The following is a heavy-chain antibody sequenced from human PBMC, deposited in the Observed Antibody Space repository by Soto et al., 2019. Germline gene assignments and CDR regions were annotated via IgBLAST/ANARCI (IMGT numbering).Heavy chain of an antibody. J-gene: IGHJ5*02. CDR2: INASNGNT. CDR1: GYTFTSYA. D-gene: IGHD3-3*01. CDR3: AREGAKYYDFWSGYHNWFDP. V-gene: IGHV1-3*01. Sequence: ASVKVSCKASGYTFTSYAMHWVRQAPGQRLEWMGWINASNGNTKYSQKFQGRVTITRDTSASTAYMELSSLRSEDTAVYYCAREGAKYYDFWSGYHNWFDPWGQGTLVTVSS.